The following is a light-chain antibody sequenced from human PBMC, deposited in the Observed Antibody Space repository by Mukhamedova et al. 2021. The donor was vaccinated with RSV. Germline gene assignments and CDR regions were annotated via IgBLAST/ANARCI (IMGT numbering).Light chain of an antibody. CDR2: GAS. CDR1: QSVSSTY. Sequence: RGSQSVSSTYLAWYQQKPGQAPRLLIYGASTRATGIPARFSGSGSGTEFTLTISSMQSEDFAVYYCQQYNNWPLYTFGQ. CDR3: QQYNNWPLYT. V-gene: IGKV3-15*01. J-gene: IGKJ2*01.